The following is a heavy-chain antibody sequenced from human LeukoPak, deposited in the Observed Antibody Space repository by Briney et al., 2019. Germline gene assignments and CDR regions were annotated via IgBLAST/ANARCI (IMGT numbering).Heavy chain of an antibody. V-gene: IGHV3-23*01. CDR1: GFTFSSYA. CDR3: AKDRGTMTVGNWFDP. D-gene: IGHD3-22*01. CDR2: ISGSGGST. J-gene: IGHJ5*02. Sequence: GGSLRLSCAASGFTFSSYAMSWVRQAPGKGLEWVSGISGSGGSTYYADSVKGRFTISRDNSKNTLYLQMNSLRAEDTAVYYCAKDRGTMTVGNWFDPWGQGTLGTVSS.